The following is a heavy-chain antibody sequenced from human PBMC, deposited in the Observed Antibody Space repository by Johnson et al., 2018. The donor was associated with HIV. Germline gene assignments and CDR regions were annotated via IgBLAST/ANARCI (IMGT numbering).Heavy chain of an antibody. Sequence: MQLVESGGGLVQSGGSLRLSCAASGFTFSRHAMSWVRQAPGKGLDWVSAISGSGGRTYYGDSVKGRFTISRDNSKNTLYLQMKSLRAEDTAVYYCAKDLFGGVIVVGAFDIWGQGAMVTVSS. CDR3: AKDLFGGVIVVGAFDI. V-gene: IGHV3-23*04. CDR2: ISGSGGRT. J-gene: IGHJ3*02. CDR1: GFTFSRHA. D-gene: IGHD3-22*01.